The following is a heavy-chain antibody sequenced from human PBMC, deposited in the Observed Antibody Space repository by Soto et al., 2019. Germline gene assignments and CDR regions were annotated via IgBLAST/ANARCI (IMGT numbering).Heavy chain of an antibody. J-gene: IGHJ6*02. CDR2: IIPILGIA. CDR1: GGTFSSYT. CDR3: ARDRVIAAAGTAYYYYGMDV. Sequence: ASVKVSCKASGGTFSSYTISWVRQAPGQGLEWMGRIIPILGIANYAQKFQGRVTITADKSTSTAYMELSSLRSEDTAVYYCARDRVIAAAGTAYYYYGMDVWGQGTTVTVSS. V-gene: IGHV1-69*04. D-gene: IGHD6-13*01.